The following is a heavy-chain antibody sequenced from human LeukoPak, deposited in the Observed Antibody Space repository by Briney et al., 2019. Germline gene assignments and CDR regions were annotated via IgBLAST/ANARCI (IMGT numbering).Heavy chain of an antibody. CDR3: ARAEGSGSSFDY. CDR2: TSASGIST. D-gene: IGHD3-10*01. CDR1: GFTFCDYA. V-gene: IGHV3-23*01. J-gene: IGHJ4*02. Sequence: PGGSLRLSCAASGFTFCDYAMTWVRQAPGQGLEWVSATSASGISTYYTDSVKGRFTISRDNSKNTLYLQVDSLRAEDTAVYYCARAEGSGSSFDYWGQGTLVTVSS.